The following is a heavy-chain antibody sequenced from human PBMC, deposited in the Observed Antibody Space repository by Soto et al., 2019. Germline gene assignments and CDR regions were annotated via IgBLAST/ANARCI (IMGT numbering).Heavy chain of an antibody. J-gene: IGHJ4*01. Sequence: EVQLLESGGGLLQPGGSLRLSCAASGFTFGKYAMSWVRQAPRKGLEWVSTLSGRGGSTFYADSVKGRFTISRDNSKNTLYLQLNSLRAEDTAIYYCARRLPHDYGFDYWGHGTLVTVSS. CDR2: LSGRGGST. CDR1: GFTFGKYA. V-gene: IGHV3-23*01. CDR3: ARRLPHDYGFDY. D-gene: IGHD4-17*01.